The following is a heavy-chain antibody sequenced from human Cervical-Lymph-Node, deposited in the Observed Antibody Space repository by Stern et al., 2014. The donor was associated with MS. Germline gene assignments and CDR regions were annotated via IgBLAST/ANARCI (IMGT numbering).Heavy chain of an antibody. Sequence: VQLVESGGGLVKPGGSLRLSCAASGFTFGADFMTWIRQAPGKGLEWVSYISSSGSTVHYADSVKGRFTISRDNANNSLYLQMNSQRAEDTAVYYCASEKCTSASCFLSWGQGALVTVSS. J-gene: IGHJ4*02. D-gene: IGHD2-8*02. CDR3: ASEKCTSASCFLS. CDR1: GFTFGADF. V-gene: IGHV3-11*01. CDR2: ISSSGSTV.